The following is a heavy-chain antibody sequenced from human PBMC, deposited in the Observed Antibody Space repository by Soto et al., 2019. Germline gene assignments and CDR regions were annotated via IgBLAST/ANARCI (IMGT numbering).Heavy chain of an antibody. CDR2: IFPIFGTA. D-gene: IGHD6-13*01. CDR1: GGTFSSYA. Sequence: QVQLVQSGAEVKKPGSSVKVSCKASGGTFSSYAISWVRQAPGQGLEWMGGIFPIFGTANYAQKFQGRVTITADESTSTAYMELSSLRSEDTAVYYCGRSWYYYYGMDVWGQGTTVTVSS. J-gene: IGHJ6*02. CDR3: GRSWYYYYGMDV. V-gene: IGHV1-69*01.